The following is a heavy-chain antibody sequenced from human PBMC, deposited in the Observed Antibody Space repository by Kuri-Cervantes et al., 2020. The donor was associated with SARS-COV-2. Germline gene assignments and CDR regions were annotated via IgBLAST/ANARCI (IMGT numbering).Heavy chain of an antibody. D-gene: IGHD6-13*01. CDR3: ARDQGKQQRGWA. J-gene: IGHJ5*02. CDR1: AFTFSSHW. V-gene: IGHV3-48*01. Sequence: GGSLRLSCAASAFTFSSHWMSWVRQAPGKGLEWVSYISSSSSTIYYADSVKGRFTISRDNAKNSLYLQMNSLRAEDTAVYYCARDQGKQQRGWAWGQGTLVTVSS. CDR2: ISSSSSTI.